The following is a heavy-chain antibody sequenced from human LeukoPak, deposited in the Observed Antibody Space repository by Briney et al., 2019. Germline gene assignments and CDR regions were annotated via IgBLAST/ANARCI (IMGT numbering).Heavy chain of an antibody. CDR1: GGSISSYY. D-gene: IGHD3-3*01. CDR2: IYTTGST. CDR3: VRDVRGWSGFDY. Sequence: SETLSLTCSVSGGSISSYYWSWIRQPAGKGLEWIGRIYTTGSTDYNPPLKSRVTMSVDTSKNQFSLNLSSVTAADTAVYYCVRDVRGWSGFDYWGQGTLVTVSS. J-gene: IGHJ4*02. V-gene: IGHV4-4*07.